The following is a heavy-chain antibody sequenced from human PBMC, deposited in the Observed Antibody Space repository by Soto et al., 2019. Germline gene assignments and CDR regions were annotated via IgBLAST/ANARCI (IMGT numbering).Heavy chain of an antibody. CDR3: ARGLYSSVTKPPNLYYYYYGMDV. CDR2: IYHSGST. Sequence: KSSETLSLTCAVSGGSISSGGYSWSWIRQPPGKGLEWIGYIYHSGSTYYNPSLKSRVTISVDRSKNQFSLKLSSVTAADTAVYYCARGLYSSVTKPPNLYYYYYGMDVWGQGTTVTVSS. CDR1: GGSISSGGYS. D-gene: IGHD6-25*01. J-gene: IGHJ6*02. V-gene: IGHV4-30-2*01.